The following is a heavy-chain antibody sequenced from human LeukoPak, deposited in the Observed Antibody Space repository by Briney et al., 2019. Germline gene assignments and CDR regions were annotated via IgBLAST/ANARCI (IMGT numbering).Heavy chain of an antibody. J-gene: IGHJ6*02. CDR3: AGDQIRVGRQSSSWYGGYYYYGMDV. D-gene: IGHD6-13*01. CDR2: ISNSSSTI. V-gene: IGHV3-48*01. Sequence: GGSLRLSCAASGFTFSSYSMNWVRHAPGKGREWVSYISNSSSTIYYADSVKGRFTISRDNAKNSLYLQMNSLRAEDTAVYYCAGDQIRVGRQSSSWYGGYYYYGMDVWGQGTTVTVSS. CDR1: GFTFSSYS.